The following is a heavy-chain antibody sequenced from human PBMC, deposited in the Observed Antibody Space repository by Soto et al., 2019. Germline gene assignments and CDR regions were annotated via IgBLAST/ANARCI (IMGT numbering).Heavy chain of an antibody. V-gene: IGHV4-59*01. CDR1: GDSISSYY. D-gene: IGHD3-22*01. J-gene: IGHJ4*02. CDR3: ALRSMAVVPEY. CDR2: LYYGRSA. Sequence: QVQLQESGPGLVKPSETLSLTCAVSGDSISSYYCMWIRQPPGKGLESIVYLYYGRSANYHPSLKSRVTLSVDTSTNQCSLTLSSMTAADTAVYYCALRSMAVVPEYWGQGTLVTVSS.